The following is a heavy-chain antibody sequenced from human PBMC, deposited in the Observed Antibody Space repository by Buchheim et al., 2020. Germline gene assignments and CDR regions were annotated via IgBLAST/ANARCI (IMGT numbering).Heavy chain of an antibody. V-gene: IGHV4-31*03. CDR3: ARSTTRSTMVRGVITDYYYGMDV. CDR1: GGSISSGGYY. Sequence: QVQLQESGPGLVKPSQTLSLTCTVSGGSISSGGYYWSWIRQHPGKGLEWIGYIYYSGSTYYNPSLKSRVTISVDTSKNQFSLKLSSVTAADTAVYYCARSTTRSTMVRGVITDYYYGMDVWGQGTT. D-gene: IGHD3-10*01. CDR2: IYYSGST. J-gene: IGHJ6*02.